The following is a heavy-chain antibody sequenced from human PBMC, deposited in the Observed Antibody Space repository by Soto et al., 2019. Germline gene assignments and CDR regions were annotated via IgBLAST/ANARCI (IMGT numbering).Heavy chain of an antibody. Sequence: ASVKVSCKVSGYTLTELSMHWVRQAPGKGLEWMGGFDPEDGETIYAQKFQGRVTMTEDTSTDTAYMELSSLRSEDTAVYYCATDPASSGWYVHWGQGTLVTVPQ. CDR2: FDPEDGET. J-gene: IGHJ4*02. CDR1: GYTLTELS. CDR3: ATDPASSGWYVH. D-gene: IGHD6-19*01. V-gene: IGHV1-24*01.